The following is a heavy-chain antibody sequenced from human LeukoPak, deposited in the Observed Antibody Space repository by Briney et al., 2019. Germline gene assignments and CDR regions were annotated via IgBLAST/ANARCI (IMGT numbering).Heavy chain of an antibody. CDR2: IYYSGST. D-gene: IGHD4-17*01. J-gene: IGHJ4*02. CDR1: GGSTSSSSYY. Sequence: PSETLSLTCTVSGGSTSSSSYYWGWIRQPPGKGLEWIGSIYYSGSTYYNPSLKSRVTISVDTSKNQFSLKLSSVTAADTAVYYCARWDYGDYGDYWGQGTLVTVSS. V-gene: IGHV4-39*07. CDR3: ARWDYGDYGDY.